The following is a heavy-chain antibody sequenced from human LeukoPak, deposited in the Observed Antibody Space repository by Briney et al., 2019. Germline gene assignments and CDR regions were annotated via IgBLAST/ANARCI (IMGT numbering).Heavy chain of an antibody. J-gene: IGHJ6*02. V-gene: IGHV3-23*01. Sequence: GGSLRLSCAASGFTLSSYTMSWVRQAPGKGLEWVSAISDGGGTTYYTDSVKGRFTISRDNSKNTLYLQMNSLRAEDTAVYYCARDLPCSGGSCPLGMDVWGQGTTVTVSS. CDR2: ISDGGGTT. CDR1: GFTLSSYT. D-gene: IGHD2-15*01. CDR3: ARDLPCSGGSCPLGMDV.